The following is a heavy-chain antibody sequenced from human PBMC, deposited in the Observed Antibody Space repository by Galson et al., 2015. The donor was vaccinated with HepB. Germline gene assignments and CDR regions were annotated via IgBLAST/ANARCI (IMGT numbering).Heavy chain of an antibody. J-gene: IGHJ4*02. CDR3: ARDAQSSPSVFFY. CDR2: ISYDGSNK. CDR1: GFTFSNYA. V-gene: IGHV3-30*04. Sequence: SLRLSCAASGFTFSNYAMHWVRQAPGKGLEWLAVISYDGSNKYYADSVKGRFTISRDSSKNTLFLQMNSLRAEDTAVYYCARDAQSSPSVFFYWGQGTLVTVSS. D-gene: IGHD6-19*01.